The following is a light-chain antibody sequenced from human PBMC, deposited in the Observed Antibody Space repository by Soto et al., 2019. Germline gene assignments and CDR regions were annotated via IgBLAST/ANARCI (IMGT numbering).Light chain of an antibody. CDR1: QSISSY. V-gene: IGKV1-39*01. J-gene: IGKJ4*01. Sequence: DIQMTQSPSSLSASVGDRVTITCRASQSISSYLNWYQQKPGKAPNLLIHAAFNLQSGVPSRFSGSGSGTDFTLTISSLQPEDFATYYCQQSYSTPLTFGGGTKVDTK. CDR3: QQSYSTPLT. CDR2: AAF.